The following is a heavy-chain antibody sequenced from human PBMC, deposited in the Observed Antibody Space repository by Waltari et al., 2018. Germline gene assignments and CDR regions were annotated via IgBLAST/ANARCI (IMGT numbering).Heavy chain of an antibody. CDR1: GYTLTAYP. Sequence: QVQLVQSGAEVKKPGASVQVSCKASGYTLTAYPLHWVRQAPGQGLEWMAWINPNSGGTNYAQKFQGRVTVTSDTSISTVYMELSRLRSDDTAVYYCARGTVEGGNSCFDYWGQGTLVTASS. CDR2: INPNSGGT. D-gene: IGHD2-21*02. V-gene: IGHV1-2*02. CDR3: ARGTVEGGNSCFDY. J-gene: IGHJ4*02.